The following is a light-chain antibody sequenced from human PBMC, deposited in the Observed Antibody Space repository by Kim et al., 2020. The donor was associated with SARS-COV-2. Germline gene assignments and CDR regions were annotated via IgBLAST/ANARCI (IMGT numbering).Light chain of an antibody. V-gene: IGKV1-27*01. CDR1: QGIGNY. Sequence: FVGDRVPLPCRASQGIGNYLAWYQQKPGKVPNLLSYGATTLQSGVPSRFSGSGYGTDFTLTISSLQPEDVATYYCQKYNSAPPFAFRPGTKADIK. CDR2: GAT. J-gene: IGKJ3*01. CDR3: QKYNSAPPFA.